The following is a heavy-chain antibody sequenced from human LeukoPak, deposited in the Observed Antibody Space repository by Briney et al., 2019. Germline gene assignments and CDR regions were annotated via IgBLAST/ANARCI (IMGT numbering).Heavy chain of an antibody. Sequence: SETLSLTCAVYGGSFSCYYWSWIRQPPGKGLEWIGEINHSGSTNYNPSLKSRVAISVDTSKNQFSLKLSSVTAADTAVYYCARGEMAAAGQTNNWFDPWVQGTLVTVSS. D-gene: IGHD6-13*01. CDR3: ARGEMAAAGQTNNWFDP. V-gene: IGHV4-34*01. CDR1: GGSFSCYY. J-gene: IGHJ5*02. CDR2: INHSGST.